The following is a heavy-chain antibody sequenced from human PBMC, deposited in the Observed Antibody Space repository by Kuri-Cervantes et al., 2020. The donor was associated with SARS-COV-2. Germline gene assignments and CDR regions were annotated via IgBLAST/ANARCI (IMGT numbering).Heavy chain of an antibody. D-gene: IGHD2-2*01. CDR1: GGSISSSNW. CDR3: ARDRSCSSTSCVSYYYGMDV. CDR2: IYHSGST. V-gene: IGHV4-4*02. Sequence: SETLSLTCAVSGGSISSSNWWSWVRQPPGKGLEWIGEIYHSGSTNYNPSLKSRVTISVDKSKNQFSLKLSSVTAADTAVYYCARDRSCSSTSCVSYYYGMDVWGQGTTVTGSS. J-gene: IGHJ6*02.